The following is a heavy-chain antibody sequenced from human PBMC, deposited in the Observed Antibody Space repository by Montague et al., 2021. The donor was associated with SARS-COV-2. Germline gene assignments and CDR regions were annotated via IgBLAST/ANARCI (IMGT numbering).Heavy chain of an antibody. CDR3: AHLIRYYDIFTGIPFDY. D-gene: IGHD3-9*01. CDR2: ISYSGTT. V-gene: IGHV4-59*03. J-gene: IGHJ4*02. Sequence: SETLSLTCSVSGASITSYYCIWMRQPPGKTLEWIGYISYSGTTTYNPSLESRLTITKDTAKNQVVLSLTYVDPVDTATYYCAHLIRYYDIFTGIPFDYWGQGSQVTVSS. CDR1: GASITSYY.